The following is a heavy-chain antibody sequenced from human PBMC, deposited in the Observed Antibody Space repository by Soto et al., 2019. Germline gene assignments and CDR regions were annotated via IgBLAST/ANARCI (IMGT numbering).Heavy chain of an antibody. J-gene: IGHJ6*02. CDR2: ISGHNGKA. CDR1: GYTFKSYD. D-gene: IGHD5-12*01. V-gene: IGHV1-18*04. CDR3: ARKGYIGNFAMDV. Sequence: QVQLVQSGAEVKEPGASVTVSGKASGYTFKSYDVRWVRKAPGQGLEWMGWISGHNGKADYAENFQGRVIMTTDTSTATASMDLRGLRSDDTAVYYCARKGYIGNFAMDVWGQGTTVTVSS.